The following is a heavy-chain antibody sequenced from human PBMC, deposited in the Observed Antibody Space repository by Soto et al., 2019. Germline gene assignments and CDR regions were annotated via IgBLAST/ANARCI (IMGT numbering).Heavy chain of an antibody. J-gene: IGHJ4*02. D-gene: IGHD4-17*01. CDR1: GLTFSDRY. CDR3: TRVTTVDYYFDY. Sequence: GGSLRRSCAPSGLTFSDRYSDWVHQAPGKGLEWLGRIRKKPNSYTTEYAASVKGRFIISRDYSTYSLYLQMSSPKTEDTAVYYGTRVTTVDYYFDYWGQGTLVTVSS. V-gene: IGHV3-72*01. CDR2: IRKKPNSYTT.